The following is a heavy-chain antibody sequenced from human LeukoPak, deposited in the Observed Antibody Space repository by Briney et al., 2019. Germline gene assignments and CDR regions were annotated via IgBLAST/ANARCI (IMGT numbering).Heavy chain of an antibody. Sequence: GGSLRLCCAASGFSFSSYARHWVRQAPGKGLEWVAVISYDGSNKYYADYVKGRFTISRDNSKNTLYLQMNSLRAEDTAVYYCARAMAYYYYGMDVWGQGTTVTVSS. CDR2: ISYDGSNK. J-gene: IGHJ6*02. D-gene: IGHD3-10*01. V-gene: IGHV3-30-3*01. CDR3: ARAMAYYYYGMDV. CDR1: GFSFSSYA.